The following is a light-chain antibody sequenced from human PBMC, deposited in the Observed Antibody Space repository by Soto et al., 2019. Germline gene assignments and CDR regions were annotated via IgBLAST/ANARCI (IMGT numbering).Light chain of an antibody. CDR1: SGHSSYA. CDR2: LDSDGSH. V-gene: IGLV4-69*01. CDR3: QTWGTGIHVV. J-gene: IGLJ2*01. Sequence: QSVLTQSPSASASLGASVKLTCTLSSGHSSYAIAWHQQQPEKGPRYLMKLDSDGSHTKGDAIPDRLAGSSSGAERYLTISSLQSEDEADYYCQTWGTGIHVVFGGGTKLTVL.